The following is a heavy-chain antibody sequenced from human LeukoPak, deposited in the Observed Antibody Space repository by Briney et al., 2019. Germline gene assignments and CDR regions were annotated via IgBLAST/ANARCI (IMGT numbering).Heavy chain of an antibody. V-gene: IGHV2-70*11. D-gene: IGHD2-15*01. CDR1: GFSLSTSGMC. CDR3: ARLVVVAATINFDY. J-gene: IGHJ4*02. CDR2: IDWDDDK. Sequence: SGPALVQPTQPLTLTCTSSGFSLSTSGMCVSWIRQPPAKALEWLARIDWDDDKYYSTSLKTRLTISKDTSKNQVVLTMTNMDPVDTATYYCARLVVVAATINFDYWGQGTLVTVSS.